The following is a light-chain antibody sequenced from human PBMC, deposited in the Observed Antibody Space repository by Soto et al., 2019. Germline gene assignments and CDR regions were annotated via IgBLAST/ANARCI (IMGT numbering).Light chain of an antibody. J-gene: IGKJ5*01. V-gene: IGKV1-39*01. CDR3: QQSFKTPLA. Sequence: DIQMTQSPSSLSASVEDRVTITCRASQSISSYVNWYQQKPGKAPRLLISAASTLQSGVPSRFSGGGSGTDFTLTISSLQPEDFATYYCQQSFKTPLAFGQGTRLEIE. CDR2: AAS. CDR1: QSISSY.